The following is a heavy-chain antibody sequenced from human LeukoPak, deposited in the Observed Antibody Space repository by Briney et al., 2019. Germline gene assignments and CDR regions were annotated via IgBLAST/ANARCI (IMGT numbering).Heavy chain of an antibody. CDR1: GGSFSGYY. CDR3: TRHPFMSPFDY. CDR2: IYHTGHT. D-gene: IGHD3-10*02. Sequence: SETLSLTCTVSGGSFSGYYWSWIRQPPGGGLEWIGYIYHTGHTHYNASLKGRVTMSMDTSQSQISLRMSSMTAADTAVYYCTRHPFMSPFDYWSQGTLVTVSS. V-gene: IGHV4-59*08. J-gene: IGHJ4*02.